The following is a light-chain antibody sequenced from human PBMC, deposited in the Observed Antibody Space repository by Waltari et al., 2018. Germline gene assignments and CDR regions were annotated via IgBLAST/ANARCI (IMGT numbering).Light chain of an antibody. J-gene: IGLJ3*02. CDR2: EVI. V-gene: IGLV2-23*02. CDR1: SSAVGFYNL. CDR3: CSYAGRNIWV. Sequence: QSALTQPASVSGSPGQSITISCTGTSSAVGFYNLLSWYQQHPGKAPELVVYEVISRPSGVSNRVSGSKSGNTASLTISGLQAEDEADYYCCSYAGRNIWVFGGGTKLTVL.